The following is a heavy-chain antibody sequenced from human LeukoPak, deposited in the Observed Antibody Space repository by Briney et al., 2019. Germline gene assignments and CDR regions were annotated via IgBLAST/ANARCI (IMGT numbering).Heavy chain of an antibody. CDR3: ARSAEHCNNGVCFTDYYMDV. CDR2: ISTYNGKT. CDR1: GYIFTNYG. D-gene: IGHD2-8*01. Sequence: ASVKVSCKASGYIFTNYGISWVRQAPGQGLEWMGWISTYNGKTNYTQNFQGRVTMTTDTSTSTAYMELSSLTSDDTAVYFCARSAEHCNNGVCFTDYYMDVWGKGTTVTVSS. J-gene: IGHJ6*03. V-gene: IGHV1-18*04.